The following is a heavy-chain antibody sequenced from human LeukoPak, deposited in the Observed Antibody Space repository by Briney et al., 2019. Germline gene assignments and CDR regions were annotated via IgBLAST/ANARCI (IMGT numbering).Heavy chain of an antibody. V-gene: IGHV1-18*01. CDR1: GYTFTSYG. D-gene: IGHD3-9*01. Sequence: ASVKVSCKASGYTFTSYGISWVRQAPGQGLEWMGWISAYNGNTNYAQKLQGRVTMTTDTSTSTAYMELRSLRSDDTAVCYCARGPPVLRYFDWLLPGDYWGQGTLVTVSS. J-gene: IGHJ4*02. CDR2: ISAYNGNT. CDR3: ARGPPVLRYFDWLLPGDY.